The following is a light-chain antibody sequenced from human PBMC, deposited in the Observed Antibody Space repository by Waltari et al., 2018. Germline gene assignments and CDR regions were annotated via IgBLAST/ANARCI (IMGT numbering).Light chain of an antibody. CDR2: DAS. CDR3: QQRSNGPVT. V-gene: IGKV3-11*01. J-gene: IGKJ5*01. Sequence: ESVLTQPTATLSFSPGGSATLSCRASQSFSSYLAWYHQKPGQAPRPLIYDASHRATGIPARFSGSGSGTDCTLTSSSLEPEDFAVYYCQQRSNGPVTFGRGTRLEIK. CDR1: QSFSSY.